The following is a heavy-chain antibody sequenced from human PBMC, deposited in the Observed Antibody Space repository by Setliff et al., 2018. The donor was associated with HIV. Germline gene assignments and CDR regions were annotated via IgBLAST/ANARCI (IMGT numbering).Heavy chain of an antibody. CDR3: ARHICGTTACYAVDV. V-gene: IGHV4-59*11. CDR1: GDSITGRW. CDR2: IYHNGFA. D-gene: IGHD2-2*01. J-gene: IGHJ3*01. Sequence: SETLSLTWTVSGDSITGRWLSWIRQPPGKGLEWTGNIYHNGFANYNPSLKSRLTISVDTSKNQVSLTLSSVTPADTAVYYCARHICGTTACYAVDVWGPGTMVTVSS.